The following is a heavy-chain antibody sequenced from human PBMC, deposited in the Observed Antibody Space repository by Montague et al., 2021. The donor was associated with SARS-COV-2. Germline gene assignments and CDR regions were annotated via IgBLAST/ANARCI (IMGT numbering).Heavy chain of an antibody. CDR3: ARHYDHSSRVDS. D-gene: IGHD3-16*01. J-gene: IGHJ4*02. Sequence: SETLSLTCTVSGGSISSDYWTWIRQPPGKGLEWIGFVYYRGNTYYSPSLRGRVTISVDTSSIHFSLTLSSVTAADTAIYYCARHYDHSSRVDSWGQGTLVTVSS. V-gene: IGHV4-59*08. CDR2: VYYRGNT. CDR1: GGSISSDY.